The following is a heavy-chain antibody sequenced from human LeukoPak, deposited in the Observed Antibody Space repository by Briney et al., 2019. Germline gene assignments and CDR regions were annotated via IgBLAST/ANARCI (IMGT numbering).Heavy chain of an antibody. J-gene: IGHJ3*02. CDR3: AKDPNGDYVGAFDM. D-gene: IGHD4-17*01. CDR2: VYSGGST. Sequence: GGSLRLSCAASGFTVSSNYMSWVRQAPGEGLEWVSVVYSGGSTYYADSVKGRFTISRDNSKNTLFLQMNSLRADDTAVYHCAKDPNGDYVGAFDMWGQGTMVTVSS. V-gene: IGHV3-53*01. CDR1: GFTVSSNY.